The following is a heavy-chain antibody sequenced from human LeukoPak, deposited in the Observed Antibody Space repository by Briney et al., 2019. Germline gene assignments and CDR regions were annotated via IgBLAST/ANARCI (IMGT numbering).Heavy chain of an antibody. CDR2: IYSDNT. CDR3: ARGLFLSGYLDAFDI. CDR1: GFTVSSNS. Sequence: GGSLRLPCTVSGFTVSSNSMSWVRQAPGKGLEWVSFIYSDNTHYSDSVKGRFTISRDNAKNSLYLQMNSLRVEDTAVYYCARGLFLSGYLDAFDIWGQGTVVTVSS. V-gene: IGHV3-53*01. J-gene: IGHJ3*02. D-gene: IGHD3-22*01.